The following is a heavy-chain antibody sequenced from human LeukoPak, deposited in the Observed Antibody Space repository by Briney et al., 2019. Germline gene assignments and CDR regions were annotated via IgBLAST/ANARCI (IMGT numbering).Heavy chain of an antibody. CDR1: GFSFNFSN. V-gene: IGHV3-21*03. D-gene: IGHD6-19*01. J-gene: IGHJ5*02. CDR2: TSSTNGHT. Sequence: PGGSLRLSCAASGFSFNFSNMNWVRQAPGKGLESVSYTSSTNGHTYYADSVNGRFTISRDTAKNSLYLQMNSLRVEDTAIYFCARDRDSSGLYGGADLWGQGTLVTVSS. CDR3: ARDRDSSGLYGGADL.